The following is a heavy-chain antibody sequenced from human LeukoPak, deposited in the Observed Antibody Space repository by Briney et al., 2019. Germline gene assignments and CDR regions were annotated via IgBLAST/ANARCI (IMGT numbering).Heavy chain of an antibody. Sequence: SETLSLTCTVSDGSISSFYWSWIRQPPGKGLEWIGYIYYSGSTDYNPSLKSRVTMSVDRSKNQFSLKLSSVTAAETAVYHCAREGRYRYGYNEYHSYMDIWGKGTTVTVSS. J-gene: IGHJ6*03. D-gene: IGHD5-18*01. V-gene: IGHV4-59*01. CDR1: DGSISSFY. CDR3: AREGRYRYGYNEYHSYMDI. CDR2: IYYSGST.